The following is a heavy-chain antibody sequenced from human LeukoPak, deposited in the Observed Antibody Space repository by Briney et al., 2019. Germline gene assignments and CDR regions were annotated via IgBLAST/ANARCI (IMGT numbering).Heavy chain of an antibody. Sequence: GGSLRLSCAASGFTFSSYAMSWVRQAPGKGLEWVSAISGSGGSTFYADSVKGRFTISRDNSKNTLYLQMNSLRAEDTAVYYCAKDLSGSYSNDAFDIWGQGTMVTVSS. J-gene: IGHJ3*02. CDR1: GFTFSSYA. D-gene: IGHD1-26*01. CDR2: ISGSGGST. CDR3: AKDLSGSYSNDAFDI. V-gene: IGHV3-23*01.